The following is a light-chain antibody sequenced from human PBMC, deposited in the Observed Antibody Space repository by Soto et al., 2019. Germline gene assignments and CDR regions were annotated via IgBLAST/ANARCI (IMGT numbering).Light chain of an antibody. CDR1: QSISNW. V-gene: IGKV1-5*01. Sequence: IPITHSPSTLAAALADRVTITFRASQSISNWLAWYQQKPGTAPKLLIYHASTLESGVPSRFSGSGSGTEFTLTISSLQPDDFATYYCRKYNSYSFCQGMKVDIK. CDR3: RKYNSYS. CDR2: HAS. J-gene: IGKJ1*01.